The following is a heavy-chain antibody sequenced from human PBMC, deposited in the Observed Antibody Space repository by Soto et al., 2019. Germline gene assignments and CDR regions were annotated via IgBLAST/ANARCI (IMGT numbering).Heavy chain of an antibody. V-gene: IGHV4-31*03. CDR1: GGSISSGGYY. CDR2: IYYSGST. Sequence: SETLSLTCTVSGGSISSGGYYWSWIRQHPGKGLEWIGYIYYSGSTYYNPSLKSRVTISVDTSKNQFSLKLSSVTAADTAVYYCARETYWSGGSCYSDWGQGIRGTVS. D-gene: IGHD2-15*01. CDR3: ARETYWSGGSCYSD. J-gene: IGHJ4*02.